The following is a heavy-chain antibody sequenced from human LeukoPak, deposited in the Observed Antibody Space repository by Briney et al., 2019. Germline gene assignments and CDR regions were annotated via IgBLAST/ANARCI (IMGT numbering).Heavy chain of an antibody. CDR2: IYYSGST. CDR1: GGSISNSGYC. CDR3: ARRPRGYSNGFEY. D-gene: IGHD5-18*01. Sequence: SETLSLTCTVSGGSISNSGYCWGWIRQPPGKGLERIGSIYYSGSTYYNPSLKSRVTISVDTSKNQFSLRLSSVTAADTAVYYCARRPRGYSNGFEYWGQGTLVTVSS. J-gene: IGHJ4*02. V-gene: IGHV4-39*01.